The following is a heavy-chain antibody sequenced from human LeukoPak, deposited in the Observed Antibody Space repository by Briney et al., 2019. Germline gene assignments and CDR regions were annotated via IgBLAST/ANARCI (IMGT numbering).Heavy chain of an antibody. CDR3: ARDQGGSPDY. J-gene: IGHJ4*02. CDR1: GYTFTSYY. V-gene: IGHV1-2*02. Sequence: ASVKVSCKASGYTFTSYYMHWVRQAPGQGLEWMGWINPNSGGTNYAQKFQDRVTMTRDTSISTAYMEVSRLRSDDTAFYYCARDQGGSPDYWGQGTLVTVSS. D-gene: IGHD1-26*01. CDR2: INPNSGGT.